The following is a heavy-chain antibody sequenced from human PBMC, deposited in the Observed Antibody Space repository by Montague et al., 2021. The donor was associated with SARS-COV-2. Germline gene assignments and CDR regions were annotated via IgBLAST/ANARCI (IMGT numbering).Heavy chain of an antibody. CDR2: IYYSGST. D-gene: IGHD3-3*01. Sequence: TLSLTCTVSGGSISSGGYYWGWIRQHPGKGLEWIGCIYYSGSTYYNPSLKSRVTISVDTSKNQFSLKLSSVTAADTAVYYCARVGTLFGVGDGFDFWGQGTLVTVSS. CDR3: ARVGTLFGVGDGFDF. V-gene: IGHV4-31*03. CDR1: GGSISSGGYY. J-gene: IGHJ4*02.